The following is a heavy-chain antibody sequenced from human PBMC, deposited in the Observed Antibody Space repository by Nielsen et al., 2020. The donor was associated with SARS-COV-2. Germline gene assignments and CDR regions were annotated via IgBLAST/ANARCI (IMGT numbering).Heavy chain of an antibody. V-gene: IGHV3-30-3*01. CDR2: ISYDGSNK. D-gene: IGHD7-27*01. CDR3: ARGNGWGSYFDY. CDR1: GFTFSRYA. J-gene: IGHJ4*02. Sequence: GGSLRLYCEASGFTFSRYAMHWVRQAPGKGLEWVAVISYDGSNKYYADSVKGRFTISRDNSKNTLYLQMNSLRAEDTAVYYCARGNGWGSYFDYWGQGTLVTVSS.